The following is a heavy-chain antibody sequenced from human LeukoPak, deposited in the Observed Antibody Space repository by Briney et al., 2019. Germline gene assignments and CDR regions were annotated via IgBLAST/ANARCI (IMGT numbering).Heavy chain of an antibody. Sequence: PGGSLRLSCAASGFTVSSNYMSWVRQAPGKGLEWVSVIYSGGSTYYADSVKGRFTISRDNSKNTLYLQMNSLRAEDTAVYYCARDLGGYKLPRPPENWGQGTLVTVSS. J-gene: IGHJ4*02. CDR3: ARDLGGYKLPRPPEN. V-gene: IGHV3-53*01. CDR1: GFTVSSNY. CDR2: IYSGGST. D-gene: IGHD5-24*01.